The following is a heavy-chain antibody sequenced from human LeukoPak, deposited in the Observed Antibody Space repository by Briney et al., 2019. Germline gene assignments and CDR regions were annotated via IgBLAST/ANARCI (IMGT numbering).Heavy chain of an antibody. CDR3: ASGRFGLYYFDY. D-gene: IGHD3-10*01. Sequence: SETLSLTCTVSGGSISSYYWSWIRQPPGKGLEWIGYIYYSGSTNYNPSPKSRVTVSVDTSKNQFSLKLSSVTAADTAVYYCASGRFGLYYFDYWGQGTLVTVSS. V-gene: IGHV4-59*08. CDR1: GGSISSYY. J-gene: IGHJ4*02. CDR2: IYYSGST.